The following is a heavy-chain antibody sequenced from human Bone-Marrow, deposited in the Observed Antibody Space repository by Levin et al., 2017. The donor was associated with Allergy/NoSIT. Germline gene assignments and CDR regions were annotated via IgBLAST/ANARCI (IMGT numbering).Heavy chain of an antibody. CDR2: INTNTGNP. Sequence: GESLKISCKASGYTFTSYAMNWVRQAPGQGLEWMGWINTNTGNPTYAQGFTGRFVFSLDTSVSTAYLQICSLKAEDTAVYYCARASTCYDILTGYYCLYYYYYMDVWGKGTTVTVSS. CDR1: GYTFTSYA. CDR3: ARASTCYDILTGYYCLYYYYYMDV. D-gene: IGHD3-9*01. V-gene: IGHV7-4-1*01. J-gene: IGHJ6*03.